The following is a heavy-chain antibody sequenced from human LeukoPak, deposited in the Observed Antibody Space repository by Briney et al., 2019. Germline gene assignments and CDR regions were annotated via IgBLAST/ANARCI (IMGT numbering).Heavy chain of an antibody. V-gene: IGHV4-59*01. J-gene: IGHJ6*03. CDR1: GGSISSYY. CDR2: IYYSGST. CDR3: ARERGSGGEFYYYYYMDV. D-gene: IGHD2-15*01. Sequence: PSETLSLTCTVSGGSISSYYWSWIRQPPGKGLEWIGYIYYSGSTNYNPSLKSRVTISVDTSKNQFSLKLSSVTAADTAVYYCARERGSGGEFYYYYYMDVWGKGTTVTVSS.